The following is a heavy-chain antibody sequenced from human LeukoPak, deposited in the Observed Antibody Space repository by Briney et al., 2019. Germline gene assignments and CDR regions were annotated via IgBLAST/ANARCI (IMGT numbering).Heavy chain of an antibody. J-gene: IGHJ4*02. D-gene: IGHD1-26*01. CDR1: GGSISGYY. V-gene: IGHV4-59*01. CDR3: ARTQVGAFDY. Sequence: PSETLSLTCTVSGGSISGYYWSWLRQPPGKGLEWITYIFYSGSTNYNPSLKSRVTISVDTSKNQFSLKLSSVTAADTAVYYCARTQVGAFDYWGQGTLVTVSS. CDR2: IFYSGST.